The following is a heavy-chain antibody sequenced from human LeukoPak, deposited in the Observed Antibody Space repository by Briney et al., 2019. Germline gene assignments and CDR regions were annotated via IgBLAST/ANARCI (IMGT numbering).Heavy chain of an antibody. CDR3: ARDEPVGATNAFDI. J-gene: IGHJ3*02. V-gene: IGHV3-21*01. Sequence: GGSLRLSCAASGFTFSSYSMNWVRQAPGKGLEWVSSISSSSSYIYYADSVKGRFTISRDNAKNSLYLQMNSLRAEDTAVYYCARDEPVGATNAFDIWGQGTMVTVSS. D-gene: IGHD1-26*01. CDR1: GFTFSSYS. CDR2: ISSSSSYI.